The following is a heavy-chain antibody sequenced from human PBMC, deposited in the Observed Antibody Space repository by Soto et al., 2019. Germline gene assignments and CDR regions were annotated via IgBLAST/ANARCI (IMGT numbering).Heavy chain of an antibody. V-gene: IGHV4-31*03. D-gene: IGHD2-15*01. CDR1: GGSITTGGYY. Sequence: TLSLTCTVSGGSITTGGYYWSWIRQLPGKGLEWIGHRYYSESTYYNPSLKSRVSISLDTSKNQFSLKLSFVTAADAAMYYCARTKCSGGSCYSWSLDYWGQGTPVTVSS. J-gene: IGHJ4*02. CDR3: ARTKCSGGSCYSWSLDY. CDR2: RYYSEST.